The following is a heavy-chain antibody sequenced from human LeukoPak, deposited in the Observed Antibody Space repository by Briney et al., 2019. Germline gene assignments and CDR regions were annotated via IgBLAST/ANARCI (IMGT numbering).Heavy chain of an antibody. J-gene: IGHJ6*02. CDR1: GFTFSSYG. D-gene: IGHD3-10*01. CDR3: AREDYYGSGSYGMDV. CDR2: IRYDGSNK. Sequence: GGSLRLSCAASGFTFSSYGMHWVRQAPGKGLEWVAFIRYDGSNKYYADSVKGRFTISRDNSKNTLYLQMNSLRAEDTAVYYCAREDYYGSGSYGMDVWGQGTTVTVSS. V-gene: IGHV3-30*02.